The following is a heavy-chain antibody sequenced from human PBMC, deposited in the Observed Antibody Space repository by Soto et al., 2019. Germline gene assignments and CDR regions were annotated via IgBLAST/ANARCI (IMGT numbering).Heavy chain of an antibody. J-gene: IGHJ5*02. CDR3: ARGPYYYDTSGYYL. CDR1: GFTFSNYG. CDR2: ISYEGSNK. V-gene: IGHV3-30*03. Sequence: PGGSLRLSCAVSGFTFSNYGMNWVRQAPGKGLEWVAVISYEGSNKYYADSVKGRFTISRDNSKNSLYLQMNSLRAEDTAVYYCARGPYYYDTSGYYLWGQGTLVTVSS. D-gene: IGHD3-22*01.